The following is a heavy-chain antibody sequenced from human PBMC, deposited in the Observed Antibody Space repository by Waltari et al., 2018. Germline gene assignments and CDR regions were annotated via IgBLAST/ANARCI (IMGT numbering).Heavy chain of an antibody. CDR1: GVSITSNRLY. V-gene: IGHV4-39*01. D-gene: IGHD5-12*01. CDR2: VSYSGTT. Sequence: QLQLQDSGPRLVRPSETLSLICRVSGVSITSNRLYWAWIRQSPGQGLEWIGTVSYSGTTYISPSLKSRVSVSRDTSKNQVSLILGSVTAADMAVYYCATYIGASVGTAAFDVWGQGTMVTVSS. J-gene: IGHJ3*01. CDR3: ATYIGASVGTAAFDV.